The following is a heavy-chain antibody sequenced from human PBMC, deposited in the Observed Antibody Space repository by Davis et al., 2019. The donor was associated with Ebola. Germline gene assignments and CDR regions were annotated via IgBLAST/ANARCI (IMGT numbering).Heavy chain of an antibody. CDR2: FNSDGSFT. Sequence: GESLKISCAASGFTFSSYWMHWVRQTPGKGLVWVSRFNSDGSFTDYADSVKGRFTISRDNARNTLYVQMNSLKTEDTAVYYCTTDPPLVGVTGVHAFKVWGQGTMVTVSS. D-gene: IGHD2-8*02. CDR3: TTDPPLVGVTGVHAFKV. V-gene: IGHV3-74*01. J-gene: IGHJ3*01. CDR1: GFTFSSYW.